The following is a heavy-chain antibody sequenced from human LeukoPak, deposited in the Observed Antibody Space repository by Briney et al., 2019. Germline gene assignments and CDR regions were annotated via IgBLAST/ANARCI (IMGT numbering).Heavy chain of an antibody. CDR2: IKQDGSEK. CDR1: GLTFSSYW. J-gene: IGHJ4*02. V-gene: IGHV3-7*01. Sequence: PGGSLRLSCAASGLTFSSYWMSWVRQAPGKGLEWVANIKQDGSEKYYVDSVKGRFTISRDNAKNSLYLQMNSLRAEDTAVYYCARDLNGYGYWGQGTLVTVSS. D-gene: IGHD3-16*01. CDR3: ARDLNGYGY.